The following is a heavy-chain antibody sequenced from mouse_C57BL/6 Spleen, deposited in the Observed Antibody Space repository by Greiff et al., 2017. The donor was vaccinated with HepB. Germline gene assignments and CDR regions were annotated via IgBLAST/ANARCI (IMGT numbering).Heavy chain of an antibody. CDR1: GYTFTDYY. V-gene: IGHV1-19*01. CDR3: ARGDGYLSYFDY. CDR2: INPYNGGT. J-gene: IGHJ2*01. Sequence: VQLQQPGAELVKPGASVKLSCKASGYTFTDYYMNWVKQSHGKSLEWIGVINPYNGGTSYNQKFKGKATLTVDKSSSTAYMELNSLTSEDSAVYYCARGDGYLSYFDYWGQGTTLTVSS. D-gene: IGHD2-3*01.